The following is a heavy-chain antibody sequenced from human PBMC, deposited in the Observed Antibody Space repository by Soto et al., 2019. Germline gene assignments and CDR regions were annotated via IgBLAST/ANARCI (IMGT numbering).Heavy chain of an antibody. J-gene: IGHJ4*02. D-gene: IGHD2-15*01. CDR1: GGTFSSYT. CDR2: IIPILGIS. Sequence: QVQLVQSGAEVKKPGSSVKVSCKASGGTFSSYTISWVRQAPGQGLEWRGRIIPILGISNYAQKFQGRVTMTVDKSTSTAYMELISLISEDTAVYYCAREVVGKDYWGQGTLVTVSS. CDR3: AREVVGKDY. V-gene: IGHV1-69*08.